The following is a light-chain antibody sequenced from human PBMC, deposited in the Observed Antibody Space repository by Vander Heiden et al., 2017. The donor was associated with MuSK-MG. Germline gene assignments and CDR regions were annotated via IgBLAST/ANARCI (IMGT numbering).Light chain of an antibody. CDR1: QSISSW. V-gene: IGKV1-5*01. J-gene: IGKJ1*01. CDR3: QQDNSYGT. Sequence: DVQSTRSPSTLSASVGDRVTITCRSSQSISSWLDWYQQKPGKALKLQIYDASRSESRVTLRFSGSGTGIAFTLTSRSPQDDEFANYHCQQDNSYGTFGQGTKVEIK. CDR2: DAS.